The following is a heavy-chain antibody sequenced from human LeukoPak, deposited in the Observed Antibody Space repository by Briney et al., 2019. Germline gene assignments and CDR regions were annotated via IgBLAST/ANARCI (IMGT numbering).Heavy chain of an antibody. CDR2: IKGDGIST. Sequence: PGGSLRLSCAASGFDFSSNWMHWVRHAPGQGLVWVSRIKGDGISTNYADSVKGRFTISRDIARNTLYPQMNSLRAEDTGVYYCARDPYWSIDYWGRGTLVTVSS. CDR3: ARDPYWSIDY. V-gene: IGHV3-74*01. CDR1: GFDFSSNW. D-gene: IGHD3-3*01. J-gene: IGHJ4*02.